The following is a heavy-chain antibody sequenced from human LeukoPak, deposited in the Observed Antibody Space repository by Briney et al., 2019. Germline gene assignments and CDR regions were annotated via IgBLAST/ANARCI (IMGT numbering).Heavy chain of an antibody. D-gene: IGHD3-3*01. CDR1: GFTFSSYG. CDR3: ARERNTYYDFWSGYQRGLWDY. V-gene: IGHV3-30*03. CDR2: ISYDGSNK. J-gene: IGHJ4*02. Sequence: TGGSLRLSCAASGFTFSSYGMHWVRQAPGKGLEWVAVISYDGSNKYYADSVKGRFTISRDNSKNTLYLQMNSLRAEDTAVYYCARERNTYYDFWSGYQRGLWDYWGQGTLVTVSS.